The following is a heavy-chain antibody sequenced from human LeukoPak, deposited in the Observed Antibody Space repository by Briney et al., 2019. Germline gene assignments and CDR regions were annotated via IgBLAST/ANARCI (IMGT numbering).Heavy chain of an antibody. CDR1: GYTFTSYG. Sequence: ASVTVSCKASGYTFTSYGISWVRQAPGQGLEWMGWISAYNGNTNYAQKLQGRVTMTTDTSTSTAYMELRSLRSDGTAVYYCARVAYGSGSYHPPNFDYWGQGTLVTVSS. D-gene: IGHD3-10*01. J-gene: IGHJ4*02. CDR2: ISAYNGNT. V-gene: IGHV1-18*01. CDR3: ARVAYGSGSYHPPNFDY.